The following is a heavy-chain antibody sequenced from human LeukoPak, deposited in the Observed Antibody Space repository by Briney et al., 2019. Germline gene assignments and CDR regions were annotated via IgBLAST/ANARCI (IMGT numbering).Heavy chain of an antibody. D-gene: IGHD2-2*01. Sequence: PTETLSLTCAISGASISCTNWWIWVRQPPGKGLEWIGEIHHSGRTNYNPSLKSRITISVDKSKNQVFLRLNSVAAADTALYYCARAQEGCSRASCYLEPWGQGTLVTVSS. J-gene: IGHJ5*02. CDR2: IHHSGRT. CDR1: GASISCTNW. CDR3: ARAQEGCSRASCYLEP. V-gene: IGHV4-4*02.